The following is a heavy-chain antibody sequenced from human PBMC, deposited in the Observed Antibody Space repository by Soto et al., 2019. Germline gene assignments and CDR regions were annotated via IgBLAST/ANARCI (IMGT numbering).Heavy chain of an antibody. CDR1: GYSFTSYW. J-gene: IGHJ6*02. V-gene: IGHV5-10-1*01. CDR2: IDPSDSYT. Sequence: GESLKISCKGSGYSFTSYWISWVRHMPGKGLEWMGGIDPSDSYTNYIPSFQGHVTISAYKSISTAYLQWSSLKASDTAMYYCARGTVTMVRGVIFVDGMDVWGQGTTVTVSS. CDR3: ARGTVTMVRGVIFVDGMDV. D-gene: IGHD3-10*01.